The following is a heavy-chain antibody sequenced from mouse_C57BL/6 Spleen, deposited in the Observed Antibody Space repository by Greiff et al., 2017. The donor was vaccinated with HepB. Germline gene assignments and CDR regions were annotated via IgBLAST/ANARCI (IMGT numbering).Heavy chain of an antibody. CDR3: ERHGGYYGSREGCAY. D-gene: IGHD1-1*01. CDR2: ISSGGSYT. Sequence: EVQLVESGGDLVKPGGSLKLSCAASGFTLSSFGMSWVRQTPDKRLEWVATISSGGSYTYYPDSEKGRFTISRDTTKNTRYLQMSSLKSEDTAMYYCERHGGYYGSREGCAYWGQGTLVTVSA. CDR1: GFTLSSFG. V-gene: IGHV5-6*01. J-gene: IGHJ3*01.